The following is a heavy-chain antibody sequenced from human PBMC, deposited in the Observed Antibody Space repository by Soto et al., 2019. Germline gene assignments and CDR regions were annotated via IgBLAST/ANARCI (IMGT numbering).Heavy chain of an antibody. D-gene: IGHD6-19*01. Sequence: QVQLQESGPGLVKPSGTRSLTCAVSGGSVSSGNWWSWVRQPPGKGLEWIGETYHSGTTNYNPSLKRLVTISLDKSKKQISLNLRSVTAADTAVYYCASHVAVTGTRGFDYWGQGTLVTVSS. CDR3: ASHVAVTGTRGFDY. CDR1: GGSVSSGNW. V-gene: IGHV4-4*02. CDR2: TYHSGTT. J-gene: IGHJ4*02.